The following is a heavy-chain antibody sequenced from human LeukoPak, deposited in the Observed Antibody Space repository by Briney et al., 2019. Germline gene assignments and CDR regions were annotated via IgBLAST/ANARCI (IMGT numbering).Heavy chain of an antibody. D-gene: IGHD3-3*01. J-gene: IGHJ6*03. Sequence: ASVKASCKASGYTFTGYYMHWVRQAPGQGLEWMGWINPNSGGTNYAQKFQGRVTVTRDTSISTAYMELSRLRSDDTAVYYCARDSVLRFLEWLSVSYYYYYMDVWGKGTTVTVSS. CDR1: GYTFTGYY. CDR3: ARDSVLRFLEWLSVSYYYYYMDV. CDR2: INPNSGGT. V-gene: IGHV1-2*02.